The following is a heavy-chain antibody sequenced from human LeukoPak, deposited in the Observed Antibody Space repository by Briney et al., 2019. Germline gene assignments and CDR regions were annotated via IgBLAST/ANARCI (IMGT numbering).Heavy chain of an antibody. Sequence: GRSLRLSCAASGFTYDDYGMSWVRQAPGKGLEWVSGINWIGGSTGYADSVKGRFTISRDNAKNSLYLQMNSLRAEDTALYYCARDFSYYYDSSGSFDYWGQGTLVTVSS. CDR1: GFTYDDYG. J-gene: IGHJ4*02. V-gene: IGHV3-20*04. D-gene: IGHD3-22*01. CDR2: INWIGGST. CDR3: ARDFSYYYDSSGSFDY.